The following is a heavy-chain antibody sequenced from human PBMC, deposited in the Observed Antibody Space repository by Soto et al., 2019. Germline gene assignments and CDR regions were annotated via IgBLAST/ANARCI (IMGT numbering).Heavy chain of an antibody. CDR1: GFTVSSNY. D-gene: IGHD3-10*01. CDR3: ARHYYGSGSYYNHFDY. Sequence: PGGSLRLSCAASGFTVSSNYMSWVRQAPRKGLEWVSVIYSGGSTYYADSVKGRFTISRDNSKNTLYLQMNSLRAEDTAVYYCARHYYGSGSYYNHFDYWGQGTLVTVSS. V-gene: IGHV3-53*01. CDR2: IYSGGST. J-gene: IGHJ4*02.